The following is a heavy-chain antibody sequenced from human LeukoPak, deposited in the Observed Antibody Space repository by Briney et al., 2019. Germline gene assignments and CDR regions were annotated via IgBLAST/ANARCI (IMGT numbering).Heavy chain of an antibody. CDR2: IYSGGST. Sequence: GGSLRLSCAASGSTVSSNYMSWVRQAPGKGLEWVSVIYSGGSTYYADSVKGRFTISRDNSKNALYLQMNSLGAEDTAVYYCARVAGSGWYVSTMFDYWGQGTLVTVSS. J-gene: IGHJ4*02. D-gene: IGHD6-19*01. CDR3: ARVAGSGWYVSTMFDY. V-gene: IGHV3-53*01. CDR1: GSTVSSNY.